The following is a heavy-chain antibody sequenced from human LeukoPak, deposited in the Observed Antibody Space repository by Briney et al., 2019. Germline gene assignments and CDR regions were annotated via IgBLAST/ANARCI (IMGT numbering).Heavy chain of an antibody. J-gene: IGHJ4*02. Sequence: GEPLKISCKGSGYKFNAYWIAWVRQMPGKGLEWMGIIYPDDSDTRYSPSFQGQVTISADKSVSIAYLQGSSLKASDTAMYYCARALNGYGDYVGSYWGQGTLVTVSS. D-gene: IGHD4-17*01. CDR3: ARALNGYGDYVGSY. V-gene: IGHV5-51*01. CDR2: IYPDDSDT. CDR1: GYKFNAYW.